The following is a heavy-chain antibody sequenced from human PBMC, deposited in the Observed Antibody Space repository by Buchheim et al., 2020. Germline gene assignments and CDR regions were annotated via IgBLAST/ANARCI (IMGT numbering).Heavy chain of an antibody. CDR1: GYTFTSYY. V-gene: IGHV1-46*01. CDR2: INPSGGST. Sequence: QVQLVQSGAEVKKPGASVKVSCKASGYTFTSYYMHWVRQAPGQGLEWMGIINPSGGSTSYVQKFQGRVTMTRDTSTSTVYMELSSLRSEDTAVYYCARDLEADYDFWSGYYYFDYWGQGTL. J-gene: IGHJ4*02. CDR3: ARDLEADYDFWSGYYYFDY. D-gene: IGHD3-3*01.